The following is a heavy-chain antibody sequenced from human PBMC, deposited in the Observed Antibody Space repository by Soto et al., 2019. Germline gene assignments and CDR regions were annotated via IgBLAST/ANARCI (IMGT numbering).Heavy chain of an antibody. J-gene: IGHJ4*02. Sequence: QVQLQESGPGLVKPSETLSLTCTVSGGSFKSGSYSWSWIRQPPGKGLEWIGYVYHTGRTSYNPSLKSRVSISMDTSKNQFYLNLDSVTAADTAVYFCARDFAYFDSWGQGTLVTVSS. CDR1: GGSFKSGSYS. D-gene: IGHD3-3*01. CDR2: VYHTGRT. V-gene: IGHV4-61*01. CDR3: ARDFAYFDS.